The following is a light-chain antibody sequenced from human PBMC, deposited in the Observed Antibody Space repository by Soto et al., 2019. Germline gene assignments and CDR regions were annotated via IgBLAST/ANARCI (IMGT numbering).Light chain of an antibody. CDR3: CSFAVRSPPPSV. J-gene: IGLJ1*01. CDR1: TSDVGTYNL. CDR2: EVT. Sequence: QSVLTQPASVSGSPGQSITISCTGTTSDVGTYNLVSWYQHHPGKAPQLIIFEVTKRPSGVYDRLSGSKSGNTASLTISGLLGEDEADYYCCSFAVRSPPPSVCRTGIKHTVL. V-gene: IGLV2-23*02.